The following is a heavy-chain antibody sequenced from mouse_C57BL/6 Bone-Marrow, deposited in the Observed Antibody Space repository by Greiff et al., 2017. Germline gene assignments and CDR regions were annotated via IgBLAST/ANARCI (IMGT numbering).Heavy chain of an antibody. Sequence: VQLQQSGPELVKPGASVKISCKASGYSFTSYYIHWVKQRPGQGLEWIGCIYPGSGNTKYNEKFKGKATLTADTSSSTAYMQLSSLTSEDAAVYYCARTWLLPLFAYWGQGTLVTVSA. V-gene: IGHV1-66*01. CDR3: ARTWLLPLFAY. D-gene: IGHD2-3*01. CDR2: IYPGSGNT. J-gene: IGHJ3*01. CDR1: GYSFTSYY.